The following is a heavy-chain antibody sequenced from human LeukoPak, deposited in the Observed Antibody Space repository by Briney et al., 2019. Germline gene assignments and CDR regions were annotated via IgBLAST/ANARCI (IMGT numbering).Heavy chain of an antibody. CDR1: GYTLTELS. V-gene: IGHV1-24*01. CDR2: FDPEDSET. J-gene: IGHJ3*01. D-gene: IGHD4-17*01. CDR3: ATGPPSTTVTTV. Sequence: ASVKVSCKVSGYTLTELSMHWVRQAPGKGLEWMGGFDPEDSETIYAQKFQGRVTMTEDTSTDTAYMELSSLRSEDTAVYYCATGPPSTTVTTVWGQGTMVTVSS.